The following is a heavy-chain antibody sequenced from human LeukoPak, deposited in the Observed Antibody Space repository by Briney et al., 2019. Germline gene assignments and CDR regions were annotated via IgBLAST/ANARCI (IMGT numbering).Heavy chain of an antibody. D-gene: IGHD3-10*01. V-gene: IGHV4-31*03. J-gene: IGHJ4*02. CDR2: IYYSGST. CDR3: ARHLGGNFGSGTHFVY. Sequence: SETLSLTCTVSGGSISSGGYYWSWIRQHPGKGLEWIGYIYYSGSTYYNPSLKSRVTISVDTSKNQFSLKLDSVTAADTAVYYCARHLGGNFGSGTHFVYWGQGTLVTVSS. CDR1: GGSISSGGYY.